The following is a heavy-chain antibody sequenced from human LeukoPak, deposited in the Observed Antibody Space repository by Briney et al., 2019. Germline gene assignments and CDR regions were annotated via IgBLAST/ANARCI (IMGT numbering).Heavy chain of an antibody. CDR2: IKQDGSEK. V-gene: IGHV3-7*03. CDR3: ARGKDDILTGKNWFDP. D-gene: IGHD3-9*01. CDR1: GFTFSSYW. J-gene: IGHJ5*02. Sequence: GGSLRLSCAASGFTFSSYWMSWVRQAPGKGLEWVANIKQDGSEKYYVDSVKGRFTISRDNAKNSLYLQMNSLRAEDTAVYYCARGKDDILTGKNWFDPWGQGTLVTVSS.